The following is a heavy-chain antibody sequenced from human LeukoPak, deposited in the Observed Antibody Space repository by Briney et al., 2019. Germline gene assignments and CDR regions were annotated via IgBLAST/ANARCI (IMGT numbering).Heavy chain of an antibody. Sequence: KPRGSLRLPCAASGFTFSDYNMRWIRQAPGKGLEWVSSISRSGSTKYYADSVKGRFTISRDNAKNTLYLQMNSLRAEDTAVYYCARDWGPGTMIVRLREPPPRMDVWGKGTTVTVSS. J-gene: IGHJ6*04. CDR1: GFTFSDYN. D-gene: IGHD3-22*01. CDR2: ISRSGSTK. CDR3: ARDWGPGTMIVRLREPPPRMDV. V-gene: IGHV3-11*01.